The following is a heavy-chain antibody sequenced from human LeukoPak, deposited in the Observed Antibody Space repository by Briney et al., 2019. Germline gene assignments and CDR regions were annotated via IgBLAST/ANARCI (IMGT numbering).Heavy chain of an antibody. V-gene: IGHV3-23*01. Sequence: GGSLRLSCAASGFTFSSYAMSWVRQAPGKGLEWVSAIGGSGGSTYYADSVKGRFTISRDNSKNTLHLQMGSLRAEDMAVYYCARDYGGYGSGSHYYFYSMDVWGQGTTVTVSS. D-gene: IGHD3-10*01. CDR1: GFTFSSYA. CDR3: ARDYGGYGSGSHYYFYSMDV. CDR2: IGGSGGST. J-gene: IGHJ6*02.